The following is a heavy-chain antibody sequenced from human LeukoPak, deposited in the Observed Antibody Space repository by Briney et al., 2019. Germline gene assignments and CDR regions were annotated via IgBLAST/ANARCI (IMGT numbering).Heavy chain of an antibody. J-gene: IGHJ4*02. V-gene: IGHV3-66*01. D-gene: IGHD3-22*01. Sequence: GGSLRLSCAASGFTGSSKYMSWVRQAPGKGPEWVSVIYSSGGSTYYADSVKGRFTISRDNSKNMLYLQMNSLRAEDTAVYYCARDSSGSSSDYYPLGYWGQGTLVTVSS. CDR3: ARDSSGSSSDYYPLGY. CDR2: IYSSGGST. CDR1: GFTGSSKY.